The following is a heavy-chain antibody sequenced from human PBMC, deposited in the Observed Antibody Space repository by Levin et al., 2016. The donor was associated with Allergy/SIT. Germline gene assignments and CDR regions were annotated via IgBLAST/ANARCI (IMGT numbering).Heavy chain of an antibody. CDR1: GFTFGDYG. CDR3: VRGREQYTMITEY. CDR2: TSYDGRNR. D-gene: IGHD3-22*01. J-gene: IGHJ4*02. Sequence: GGSLRLSCEGSGFTFGDYGMHWVRQAPGKGLEWVAVTSYDGRNRYYKDSVKGRFTISRDNSKNTLYLQMNSLRPEDTAVYYCVRGREQYTMITEYWGQGTLVIVSS. V-gene: IGHV3-30*03.